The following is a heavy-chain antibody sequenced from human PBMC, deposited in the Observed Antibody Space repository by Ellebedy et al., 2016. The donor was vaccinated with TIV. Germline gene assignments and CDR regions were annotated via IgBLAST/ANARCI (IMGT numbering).Heavy chain of an antibody. D-gene: IGHD6-19*01. CDR3: ARDRGYSSDWYELAGLILDY. V-gene: IGHV4-39*07. CDR1: GVSISNNSYY. J-gene: IGHJ4*02. Sequence: SETLSLXXTVSGVSISNNSYYWTWIRQPPGKRLEWIGIIFYDGDAYYNPSLRSRVTMSVDTSKNQFSLKLRSVTAADTAVYYCARDRGYSSDWYELAGLILDYWGQGALVTVSS. CDR2: IFYDGDA.